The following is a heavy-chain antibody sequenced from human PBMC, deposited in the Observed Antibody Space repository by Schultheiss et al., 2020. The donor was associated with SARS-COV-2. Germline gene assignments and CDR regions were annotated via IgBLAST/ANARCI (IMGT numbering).Heavy chain of an antibody. J-gene: IGHJ2*01. D-gene: IGHD3-16*02. Sequence: SQTLSLTCGVDGGSFNAYYWSWIRQPPGKGLEWIGYIYYSGSTNYNPSLKSRVTISVDTSKNQFSLKLSSVTAADTAVYYCARDAASVIPYWYFDLWGRGTLVTVSS. CDR3: ARDAASVIPYWYFDL. V-gene: IGHV4-59*01. CDR1: GGSFNAYY. CDR2: IYYSGST.